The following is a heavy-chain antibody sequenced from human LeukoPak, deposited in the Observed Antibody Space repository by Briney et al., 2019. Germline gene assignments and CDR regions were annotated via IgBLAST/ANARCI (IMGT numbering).Heavy chain of an antibody. V-gene: IGHV3-33*01. CDR2: ILNDGSQE. CDR3: ARDDALGDNV. D-gene: IGHD3-16*01. J-gene: IGHJ3*01. Sequence: GGSLRLSCAASGFTFSSYGMHWVRQAPGKGLGWVAVILNDGSQEKYADSVKGRFTISRDNSKNPLFLQMNSLRAEDTAVYYCARDDALGDNVWGQGTMVTVSS. CDR1: GFTFSSYG.